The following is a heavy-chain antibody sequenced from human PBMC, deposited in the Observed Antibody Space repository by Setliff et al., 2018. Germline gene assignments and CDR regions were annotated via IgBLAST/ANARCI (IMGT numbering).Heavy chain of an antibody. CDR1: GYTFSSYA. CDR3: ARDLGYCSRTSCHGDWFDP. V-gene: IGHV7-4-1*02. Sequence: ASVKVSCKASGYTFSSYAMNWVRQAPGQGLEWMGWINTNTGNPTYAQDFTGRFVFSLDTSVSTAYLQISSLKPEDTAVYYCARDLGYCSRTSCHGDWFDPWGQGTLVTVSS. D-gene: IGHD2-2*01. J-gene: IGHJ5*02. CDR2: INTNTGNP.